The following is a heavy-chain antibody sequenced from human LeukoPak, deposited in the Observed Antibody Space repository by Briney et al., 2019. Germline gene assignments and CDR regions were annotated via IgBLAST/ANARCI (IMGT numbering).Heavy chain of an antibody. D-gene: IGHD2-15*01. V-gene: IGHV4-30-4*08. CDR3: ARDGGYHGAFDI. J-gene: IGHJ3*02. CDR1: GGSISSGDYY. CDR2: IYYSGRT. Sequence: SETLSLTCTVSGGSISSGDYYWNWIRQPPGKGLEWIGYIYYSGRTHYNPSLKSRVTISVDTSKNQFSLKLSSVTAADTAVYYCARDGGYHGAFDIWGQGTMVTVSS.